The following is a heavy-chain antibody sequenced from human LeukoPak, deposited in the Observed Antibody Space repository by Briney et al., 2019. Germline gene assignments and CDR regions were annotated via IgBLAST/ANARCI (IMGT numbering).Heavy chain of an antibody. V-gene: IGHV4-38-2*01. D-gene: IGHD3-10*01. CDR2: IYHSGST. CDR1: GYSISSGYY. J-gene: IGHJ4*02. CDR3: ARVAGGDY. Sequence: SETLSLTCAVSGYSISSGYYWGWIRQPPGKGLEWIGSIYHSGSTYYNPSLKSRVTISVDTSKNQFSLKLSSVTAADTAVYYCARVAGGDYWGQGTLVTVSS.